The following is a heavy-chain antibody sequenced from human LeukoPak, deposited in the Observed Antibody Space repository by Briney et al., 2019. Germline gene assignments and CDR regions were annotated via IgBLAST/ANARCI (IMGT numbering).Heavy chain of an antibody. J-gene: IGHJ4*02. CDR1: GFTVSSNY. V-gene: IGHV3-66*02. CDR2: IYSGGST. CDR3: ARGSTRIAVAVV. Sequence: GGSLRLSCAASGFTVSSNYMSWVRQAPGKGLEWVSVIYSGGSTYYADSVKGRFTISRDNSKNTLYLQMNSLRAEDTAVYYGARGSTRIAVAVVWGQGTLVTVSS. D-gene: IGHD6-19*01.